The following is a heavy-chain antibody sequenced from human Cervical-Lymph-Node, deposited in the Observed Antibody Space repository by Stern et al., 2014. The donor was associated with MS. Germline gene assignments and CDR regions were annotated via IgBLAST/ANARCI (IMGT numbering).Heavy chain of an antibody. CDR2: IYPDDSDP. D-gene: IGHD4-17*01. Sequence: EVQLVESGAEVKKPGESLKISCKGSGYSFDNYWIGWVRQMPGKGLEWMGVIYPDDSDPRYSPSFQGQVTFSADKPTSTAYLQWSSLKASDTAIYFCAREEDYGDSYGYWGQGTLVTVSS. J-gene: IGHJ4*02. CDR3: AREEDYGDSYGY. CDR1: GYSFDNYW. V-gene: IGHV5-51*04.